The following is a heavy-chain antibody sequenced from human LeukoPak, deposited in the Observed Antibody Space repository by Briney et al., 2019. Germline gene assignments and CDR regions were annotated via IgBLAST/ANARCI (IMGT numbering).Heavy chain of an antibody. CDR2: INPNSGGT. D-gene: IGHD3-3*01. J-gene: IGHJ4*02. Sequence: ASVKVSCKASGYTFTGYYMHWVRQAPGQGLDWMGWINPNSGGTNYAQKFQGRVTMTRDTSISTAYMELSRLRSDDTAVYYCASYHSSVWSGYYYYFDYWGQGTLVTVSS. V-gene: IGHV1-2*02. CDR3: ASYHSSVWSGYYYYFDY. CDR1: GYTFTGYY.